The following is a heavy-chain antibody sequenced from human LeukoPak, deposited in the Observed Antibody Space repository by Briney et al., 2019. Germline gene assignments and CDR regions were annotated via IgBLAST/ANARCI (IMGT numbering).Heavy chain of an antibody. Sequence: SETLSLTCAVYGGSFSGYYWSWIRQPPGKGLEWIGEINHSGSTNYNPSLKSRVTISVDTSKNQFSLKLSSVTAADTAVYYCARAISGYYYGSGLYMDVWGKGTTVTVSS. D-gene: IGHD3-10*01. CDR2: INHSGST. CDR1: GGSFSGYY. V-gene: IGHV4-34*01. J-gene: IGHJ6*03. CDR3: ARAISGYYYGSGLYMDV.